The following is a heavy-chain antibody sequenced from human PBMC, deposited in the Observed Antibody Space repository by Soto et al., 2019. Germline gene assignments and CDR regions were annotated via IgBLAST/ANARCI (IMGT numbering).Heavy chain of an antibody. CDR3: ERDFGYYYDSSGYYYYYHGMEV. CDR1: GYTXTSYG. D-gene: IGHD3-22*01. J-gene: IGHJ6*02. V-gene: IGHV1-18*01. CDR2: ISAYNGNT. Sequence: GXSXKVSFKASGYTXTSYGIGLVRQAPGQGLEWMGWISAYNGNTDYAQKLQGRVTMTTETSTSTAYMELRRLRSDDTAVYYFERDFGYYYDSSGYYYYYHGMEVWGQGTPVNVSS.